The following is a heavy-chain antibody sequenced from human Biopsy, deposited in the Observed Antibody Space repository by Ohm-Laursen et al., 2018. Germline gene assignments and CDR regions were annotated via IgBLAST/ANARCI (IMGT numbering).Heavy chain of an antibody. CDR1: GFSLSTSAVA. D-gene: IGHD5-12*01. Sequence: TQTLTLTCTFSGFSLSTSAVAVAWIRQPPGKALEWLALIYLDDEKRYSPSLKSRPPITKDTSKNQVVLTMTNLDPVDTATYYCAHLNPIRVANPRHWYFDLWGRGTLVTVSS. CDR2: IYLDDEK. V-gene: IGHV2-5*02. CDR3: AHLNPIRVANPRHWYFDL. J-gene: IGHJ2*01.